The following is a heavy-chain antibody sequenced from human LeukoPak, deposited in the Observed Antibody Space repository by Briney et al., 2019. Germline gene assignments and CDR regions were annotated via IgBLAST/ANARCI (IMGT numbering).Heavy chain of an antibody. Sequence: SETLSLTCAVYGGSFSGYYWSWIRQPPGKGLEWIGEINHSGSTNYNPSLKSRVTISVDTSKNQFSLKLSSVTAADTAVYYCARGPYYYGSGAPVGYFDYRGQGTLVTVSS. CDR2: INHSGST. V-gene: IGHV4-34*01. CDR3: ARGPYYYGSGAPVGYFDY. D-gene: IGHD3-10*01. CDR1: GGSFSGYY. J-gene: IGHJ4*02.